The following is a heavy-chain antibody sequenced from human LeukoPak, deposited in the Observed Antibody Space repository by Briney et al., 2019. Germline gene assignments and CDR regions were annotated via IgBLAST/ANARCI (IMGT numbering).Heavy chain of an antibody. CDR1: GYTFTGYY. CDR3: ARYVMGLDF. V-gene: IGHV1-2*02. J-gene: IGHJ4*02. Sequence: ASVKVSCKASGYTFTGYYVHWVRQAPGQGLEWMGWINPNSGGTNYAQKFQGRVTTTRDTSISTAYMELSRLRSDDTAVYYCARYVMGLDFWGQGTLVTVSS. CDR2: INPNSGGT. D-gene: IGHD2-8*01.